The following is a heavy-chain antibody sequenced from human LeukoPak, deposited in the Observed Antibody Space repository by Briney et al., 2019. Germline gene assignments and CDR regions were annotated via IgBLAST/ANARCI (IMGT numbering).Heavy chain of an antibody. Sequence: GGSLRLSCAASGFTVSSNYMSWVRQAPGKGLEWVSVIYSGGSTYYADSVKGRFTISKHNSKNTLYLQMNSLRAEDTAVYYCAKKVYYYDSSGYYEDLFDYWGQGTLVTVSS. J-gene: IGHJ4*02. CDR1: GFTVSSNY. CDR2: IYSGGST. CDR3: AKKVYYYDSSGYYEDLFDY. V-gene: IGHV3-53*04. D-gene: IGHD3-22*01.